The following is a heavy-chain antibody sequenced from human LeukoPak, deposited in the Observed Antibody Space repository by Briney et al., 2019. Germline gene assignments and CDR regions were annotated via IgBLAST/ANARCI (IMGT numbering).Heavy chain of an antibody. J-gene: IGHJ3*02. CDR1: GFTFSSYE. CDR2: ISSSGSTT. Sequence: PGGSLRLSCAASGFTFSSYEMHWVRQAPGKGLEWVSYISSSGSTTYYADSVKGRFTISRDNSKNTLYLQMNSLRAEDTAVYYCAKDLYGGSGYYFYDAFDIWGQGTMVTVSS. V-gene: IGHV3-48*03. D-gene: IGHD3-22*01. CDR3: AKDLYGGSGYYFYDAFDI.